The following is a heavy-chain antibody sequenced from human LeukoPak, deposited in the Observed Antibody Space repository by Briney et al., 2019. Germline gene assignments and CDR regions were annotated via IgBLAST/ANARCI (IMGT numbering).Heavy chain of an antibody. J-gene: IGHJ6*03. CDR3: ARNRRDGYRHPGHYYYMDV. Sequence: SETLSLTCTVSGGPISSSSYYWGWIRQPPGKGLEWIGSIYYSGSTYYNPSLKSRVTISVDTSKNQFSLKLSSVTAADTAVYYCARNRRDGYRHPGHYYYMDVWGKGTTVTVSS. V-gene: IGHV4-39*01. CDR1: GGPISSSSYY. CDR2: IYYSGST. D-gene: IGHD5-24*01.